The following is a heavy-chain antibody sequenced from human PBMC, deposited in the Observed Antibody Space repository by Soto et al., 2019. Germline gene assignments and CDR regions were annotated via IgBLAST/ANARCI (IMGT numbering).Heavy chain of an antibody. CDR1: GGSISSSSYY. Sequence: SETLSLTCTVSGGSISSSSYYWGWIRQPPGKGLEWIGYIYHSVSTCYNPSLKSRVTISVDRSKNQFSLKLSSVTAADTAVYYCARGPPIFYWGQGTLVTVSS. J-gene: IGHJ4*02. D-gene: IGHD3-9*01. CDR3: ARGPPIFY. CDR2: IYHSVST. V-gene: IGHV4-39*07.